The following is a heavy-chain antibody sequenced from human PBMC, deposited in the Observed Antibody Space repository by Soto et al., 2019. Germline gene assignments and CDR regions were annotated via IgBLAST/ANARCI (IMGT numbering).Heavy chain of an antibody. CDR2: IQTDNDHA. CDR1: GYTFLKYG. J-gene: IGHJ4*02. V-gene: IGHV1-18*01. CDR3: AKDLGSGYRFDY. D-gene: IGHD3-9*01. Sequence: VPSVKVSCKASGYTFLKYGINWVRQAPGQGLEWMGGIQTDNDHASFAQKFEGRVTMTTDTSTRTVYMELRDLSSDDTAVYYCAKDLGSGYRFDYWGQGTPVTVSS.